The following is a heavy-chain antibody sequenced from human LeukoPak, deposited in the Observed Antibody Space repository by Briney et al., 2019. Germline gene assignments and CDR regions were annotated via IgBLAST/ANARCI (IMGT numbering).Heavy chain of an antibody. J-gene: IGHJ4*02. D-gene: IGHD6-19*01. Sequence: GGSLRLSCAASGFTFTTEAMTWVRQAPGQGLEWVSTISDDGRTTYYAGSVKGRFTISRDNSKNIVYLQMNSLRAEDTAFYYCAKGLGFMPQFDYWGQGTLVAVSS. V-gene: IGHV3-23*01. CDR1: GFTFTTEA. CDR2: ISDDGRTT. CDR3: AKGLGFMPQFDY.